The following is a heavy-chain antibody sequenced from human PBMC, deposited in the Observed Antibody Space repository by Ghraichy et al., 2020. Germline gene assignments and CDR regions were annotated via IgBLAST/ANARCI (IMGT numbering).Heavy chain of an antibody. V-gene: IGHV1-2*02. Sequence: ASVKVSCKASGYTFTGYYMHWVRQAPGQGLEWMGWINPNSGGTNYAQKFQGRVTMTRDTSISTAYMELSRLRSDDTAVYYCALVPYYYGSGSYNSDYWGQGTLVTVSS. J-gene: IGHJ4*02. CDR3: ALVPYYYGSGSYNSDY. D-gene: IGHD3-10*01. CDR2: INPNSGGT. CDR1: GYTFTGYY.